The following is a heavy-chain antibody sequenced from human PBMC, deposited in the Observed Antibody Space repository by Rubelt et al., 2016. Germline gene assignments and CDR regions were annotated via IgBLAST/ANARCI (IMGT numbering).Heavy chain of an antibody. CDR1: GYTFTSYD. J-gene: IGHJ4*02. V-gene: IGHV1-8*01. D-gene: IGHD3-10*01. Sequence: QVQLVQSGAEVKKPGASVKVSCKASGYTFTSYDINWVRQATGQGLEWMGWMNPNSGNTGFARKFQGRVTMTRNTSISTAYMGLSSLRSEDTAVYYCARALYGSGTSLFIYWGQGTLVTVSS. CDR2: MNPNSGNT. CDR3: ARALYGSGTSLFIY.